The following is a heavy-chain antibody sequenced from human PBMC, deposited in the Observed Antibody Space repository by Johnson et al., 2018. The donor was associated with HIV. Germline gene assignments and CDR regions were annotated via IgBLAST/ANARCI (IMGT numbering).Heavy chain of an antibody. CDR2: ISYDGGLK. D-gene: IGHD3-10*01. Sequence: QVQLVESGGGLAKPAWSPRLSCAASQFIFSNYYMNCVRQAPGKGLEWVTVISYDGGLKYYADSVKGRFTISRDNSKNTLYLQMNSLRAEDTAIYYCARDSGENLRYAFDIWGQGTMVTVSS. J-gene: IGHJ3*02. CDR1: QFIFSNYY. CDR3: ARDSGENLRYAFDI. V-gene: IGHV3-30*03.